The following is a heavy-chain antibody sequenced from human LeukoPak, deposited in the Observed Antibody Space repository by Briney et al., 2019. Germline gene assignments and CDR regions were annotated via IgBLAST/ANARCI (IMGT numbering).Heavy chain of an antibody. J-gene: IGHJ5*02. D-gene: IGHD3-3*01. CDR2: ISSSGSPI. CDR3: GRLGWSAAPNA. CDR1: GFSFSTYE. Sequence: PGGSLRLSCAASGFSFSTYEMNWVRQAPGKGLEWVSYISSSGSPIYYADSVKGRFTISRDNAKNSLYLQMNSLRAEDTAVYYCGRLGWSAAPNAWGQGTLVTVSS. V-gene: IGHV3-48*03.